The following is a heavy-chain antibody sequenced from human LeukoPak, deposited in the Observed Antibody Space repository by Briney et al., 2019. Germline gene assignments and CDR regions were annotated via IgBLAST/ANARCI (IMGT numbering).Heavy chain of an antibody. Sequence: GESLKISCKGSGYSFTSYWIGWVRQMPGKGLEWMGIIYPGDSDTRYSPSFQGQVTISADKSISTAYLQWSSLKASDTAMYYCARVFSGSYYYYYYMDVWGKGTTVTVSS. D-gene: IGHD1-26*01. J-gene: IGHJ6*03. V-gene: IGHV5-51*01. CDR2: IYPGDSDT. CDR1: GYSFTSYW. CDR3: ARVFSGSYYYYYYMDV.